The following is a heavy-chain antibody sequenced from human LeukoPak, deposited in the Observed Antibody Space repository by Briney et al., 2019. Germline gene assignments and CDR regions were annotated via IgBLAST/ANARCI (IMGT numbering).Heavy chain of an antibody. CDR3: ARERTNWGSSHIGY. CDR2: INPNSGGT. D-gene: IGHD7-27*01. V-gene: IGHV1-2*02. J-gene: IGHJ4*02. CDR1: RYTFTNYY. Sequence: GASVKVSCKASRYTFTNYYMHWVRQAPGQGLEWMGWINPNSGGTNYAQKFQGRVTMTRDTSISTAYMELSRLRSDDTAVYYCARERTNWGSSHIGYWGQGTLVTVSS.